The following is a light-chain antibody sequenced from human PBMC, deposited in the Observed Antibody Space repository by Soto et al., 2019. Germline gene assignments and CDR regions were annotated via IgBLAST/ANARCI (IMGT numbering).Light chain of an antibody. J-gene: IGKJ4*01. V-gene: IGKV1-9*01. Sequence: DIQLTQSPSFLSASVGDRVTITCRASQGISTYLAWYQQKLGKAPKLLIYDASTLQSGVPSRFSGSRSGTEFTLTINSLQPEDFATYYCQQLNGYLELTFGGGTKVDIK. CDR3: QQLNGYLELT. CDR2: DAS. CDR1: QGISTY.